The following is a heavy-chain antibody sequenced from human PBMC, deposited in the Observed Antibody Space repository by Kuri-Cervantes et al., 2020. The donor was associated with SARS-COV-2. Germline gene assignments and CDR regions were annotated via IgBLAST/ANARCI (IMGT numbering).Heavy chain of an antibody. CDR3: ARDRGLSTIFGVVIIGGGAFDI. J-gene: IGHJ3*02. CDR2: INTNTGNP. CDR1: GYTFTSYA. V-gene: IGHV7-4-1*02. D-gene: IGHD3-3*01. Sequence: ASVKVSCKASGYTFTSYAMNWVRQAPGQGLEWIGWINTNTGNPTYAQGFTGRFVFSLDTSVSTAYLQISSLKAEDTAVYYCARDRGLSTIFGVVIIGGGAFDIWGQGTMVTVSS.